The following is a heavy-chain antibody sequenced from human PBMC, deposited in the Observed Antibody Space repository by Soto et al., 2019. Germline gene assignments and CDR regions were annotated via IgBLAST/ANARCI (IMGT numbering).Heavy chain of an antibody. D-gene: IGHD1-1*01. J-gene: IGHJ4*02. CDR3: ARGGTTGSRFDY. V-gene: IGHV3-33*01. Sequence: VQLVESGGGVVQPGKSVRLSCAASGFTFRNYGMHWVRQAPGKGLEWVAVIWYDGSDKYYVDSVKGRFTISRDNSKNTLYLRMNSLRAEDTAVYCCARGGTTGSRFDYWGQGTLVTVSS. CDR2: IWYDGSDK. CDR1: GFTFRNYG.